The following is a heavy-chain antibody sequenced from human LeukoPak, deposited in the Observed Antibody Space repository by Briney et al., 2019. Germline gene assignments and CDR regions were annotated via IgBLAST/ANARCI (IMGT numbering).Heavy chain of an antibody. CDR2: VYSNGNIL. D-gene: IGHD3-22*01. CDR3: ARVNPYYYDSSGYVKGYFDY. CDR1: GGSISSSSYY. V-gene: IGHV4-39*07. Sequence: SETLSLTCSVSGGSISSSSYYWGWIRQSPGKGLEWIGNVYSNGNILSYNPPLKSRVTISLDTSKNEFSLKMTSVTAADTAVYFCARVNPYYYDSSGYVKGYFDYWGQGTLVTVSS. J-gene: IGHJ4*02.